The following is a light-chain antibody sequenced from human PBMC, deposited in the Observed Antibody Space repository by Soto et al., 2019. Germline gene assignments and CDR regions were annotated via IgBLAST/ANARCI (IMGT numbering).Light chain of an antibody. Sequence: QSVLTQPPSASSTPGQTVTISCSGSTSNIGTFYVYWYQHLPGTAPKLLIYLGDQRASGVSDRFSGSKSGNTASLTVSGLQAEDEADYYCNSYAASGNLWVFGGGTQLTVL. J-gene: IGLJ3*02. V-gene: IGLV1-47*02. CDR2: LGD. CDR3: NSYAASGNLWV. CDR1: TSNIGTFY.